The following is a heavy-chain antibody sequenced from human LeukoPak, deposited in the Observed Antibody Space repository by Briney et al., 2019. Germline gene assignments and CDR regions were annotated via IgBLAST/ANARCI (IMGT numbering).Heavy chain of an antibody. CDR2: INHSGST. J-gene: IGHJ6*02. Sequence: SETLSLTCAVYGGSFSGYYWSWIRQPPGKGLEWIGKINHSGSTNYNPSLKSRVTISVDTSKNQFSLKLSSVTAADTAVYYCARVRITMVRGVITNYYYYYGMDVWGQGTTVTVSS. CDR3: ARVRITMVRGVITNYYYYYGMDV. D-gene: IGHD3-10*01. CDR1: GGSFSGYY. V-gene: IGHV4-34*01.